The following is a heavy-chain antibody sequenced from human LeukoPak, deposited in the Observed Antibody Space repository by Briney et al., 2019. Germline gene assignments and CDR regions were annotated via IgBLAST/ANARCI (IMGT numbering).Heavy chain of an antibody. D-gene: IGHD4-17*01. J-gene: IGHJ6*02. Sequence: ASVKVSCKASGYTFTSYDINWVRQATGQGLEWMGWMNPNSGNTGYAQKFQGRVTMTRNTSISTAYMELSSLRSEDTAVYYCARDPNYGDYDDLDYYYYGMDVWGQGTTVTVSS. CDR1: GYTFTSYD. CDR3: ARDPNYGDYDDLDYYYYGMDV. CDR2: MNPNSGNT. V-gene: IGHV1-8*01.